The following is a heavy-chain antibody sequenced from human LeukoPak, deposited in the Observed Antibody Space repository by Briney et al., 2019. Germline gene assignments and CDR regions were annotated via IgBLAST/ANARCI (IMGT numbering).Heavy chain of an antibody. CDR2: MNPNSGNT. V-gene: IGHV1-8*01. Sequence: GASVKVSCKASGYTFTSYDINWVRQATGQGLEWMGWMNPNSGNTGYAQKFQGRVTMTRNTSISTAYMELSSLRSEDTAVYYCARGRIRYHVGAVPAEDWGQGTLVTVSS. CDR1: GYTFTSYD. CDR3: ARGRIRYHVGAVPAED. D-gene: IGHD1-26*01. J-gene: IGHJ4*02.